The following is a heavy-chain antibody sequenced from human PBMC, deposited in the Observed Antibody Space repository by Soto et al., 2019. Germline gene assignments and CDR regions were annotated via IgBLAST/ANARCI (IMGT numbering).Heavy chain of an antibody. Sequence: EVQLVESGGGLVQPGGSLRLSCAASGFTVSSNYMSWVRQAPGKGLEWVSVIYSGGSTYYADSVKGRFTISRDNSKNTLYLQMNSLRAEDTAVYYCAXDXGGXNQYYYYYYMDVWGKGTTVTVSS. CDR3: AXDXGGXNQYYYYYYMDV. J-gene: IGHJ6*03. V-gene: IGHV3-66*01. CDR1: GFTVSSNY. D-gene: IGHD1-1*01. CDR2: IYSGGST.